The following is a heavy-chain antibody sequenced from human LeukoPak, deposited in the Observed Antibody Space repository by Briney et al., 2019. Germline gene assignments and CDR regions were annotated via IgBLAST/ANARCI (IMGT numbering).Heavy chain of an antibody. D-gene: IGHD3-9*01. Sequence: SETLSLTCTVSGGSISSSSYYWGWIRQPPGKGLEWIGSIYYSGSTYYNPSLKSRVTISVDTSKNQFSLKLSSVTAADTAVYYCARSFDGDILTGYYDNWFDPWGQGTLVTVSS. J-gene: IGHJ5*02. CDR2: IYYSGST. CDR1: GGSISSSSYY. CDR3: ARSFDGDILTGYYDNWFDP. V-gene: IGHV4-39*07.